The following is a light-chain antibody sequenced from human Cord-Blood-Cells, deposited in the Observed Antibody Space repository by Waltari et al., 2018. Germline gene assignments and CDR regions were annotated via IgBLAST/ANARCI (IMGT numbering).Light chain of an antibody. CDR1: QSSSSY. V-gene: IGKV1-39*01. CDR3: QQSYSTPYS. Sequence: DIQMTQSPSSLSASVGDRVTITCRASQSSSSYLNWYQQKPGKAPKLLIYAASSLQSGVPSRFRGSGSETDFTLTISSLQPEDFATYYCQQSYSTPYSFGQGPKLEIK. J-gene: IGKJ2*03. CDR2: AAS.